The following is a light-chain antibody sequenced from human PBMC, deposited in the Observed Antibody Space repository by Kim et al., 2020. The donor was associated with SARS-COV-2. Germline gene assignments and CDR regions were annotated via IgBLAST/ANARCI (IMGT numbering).Light chain of an antibody. CDR3: QQYGSSPAWT. V-gene: IGKV3-20*01. Sequence: PGERATLSCRASQSVSSSYLAWYQQKPGQAPRLLIYGTASRATGIPDRFSGSGSGTDFTLTISRLEPEDFAVYYCQQYGSSPAWTFGQGTKVDIK. J-gene: IGKJ1*01. CDR1: QSVSSSY. CDR2: GTA.